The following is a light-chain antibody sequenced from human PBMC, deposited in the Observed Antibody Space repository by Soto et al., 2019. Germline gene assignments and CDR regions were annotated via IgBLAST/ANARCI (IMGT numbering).Light chain of an antibody. CDR3: SSYTSSSTPYV. CDR1: SSDVGGYNY. V-gene: IGLV2-14*01. Sequence: VLTQPASVSGSPGQSITISCTGTSSDVGGYNYVSWYQQHPGKAPKLMIYEVSNRPSGVSNRFSGSKSGNTASLTISGLQAEDEADYYCSSYTSSSTPYVFGTGTKV. CDR2: EVS. J-gene: IGLJ1*01.